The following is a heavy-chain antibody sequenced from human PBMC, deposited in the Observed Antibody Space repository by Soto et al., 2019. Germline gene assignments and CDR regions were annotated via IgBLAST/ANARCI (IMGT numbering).Heavy chain of an antibody. CDR3: ARAGIAAAGTYYYYCGMDV. J-gene: IGHJ6*02. CDR2: IYYSGST. CDR1: GGSISSYY. D-gene: IGHD6-13*01. Sequence: SETLSLTCTVSGGSISSYYWSWIRQPPGKGLEWIGYIYYSGSTNYNPSLKSRVTISVDTSKNQFSLKLSSVTAADTAVYYCARAGIAAAGTYYYYCGMDVWGQGTTVTV. V-gene: IGHV4-59*01.